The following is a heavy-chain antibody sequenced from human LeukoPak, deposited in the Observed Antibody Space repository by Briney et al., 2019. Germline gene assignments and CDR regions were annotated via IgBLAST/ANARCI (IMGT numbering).Heavy chain of an antibody. CDR3: AKHDYSDFTPSPYPI. Sequence: QSGGSLRLSCAASGFTFSSYAMSWVRQAPGRGLEWVSTVTNNGGAAYYADSVKGRFTISRDNSKNTLYLQMNSLRAEDTAIYYCAKHDYSDFTPSPYPIWGQGTLVTVSS. CDR2: VTNNGGAA. CDR1: GFTFSSYA. V-gene: IGHV3-23*01. J-gene: IGHJ4*02. D-gene: IGHD4-11*01.